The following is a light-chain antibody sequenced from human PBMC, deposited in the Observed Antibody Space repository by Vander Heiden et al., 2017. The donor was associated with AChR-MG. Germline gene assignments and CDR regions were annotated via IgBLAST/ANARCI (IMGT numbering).Light chain of an antibody. Sequence: QSALTQPASVSGSPGQSISISCTGTSSDVGAYNFVSWYQQHPGKAPKLRMYDVSNRPSGGSHRFSGSKSGNTASLTISGLQAEDEADYYCSSYTSGSLWVFGGGTKVTVL. CDR3: SSYTSGSLWV. CDR2: DVS. V-gene: IGLV2-14*03. J-gene: IGLJ3*02. CDR1: SSDVGAYNF.